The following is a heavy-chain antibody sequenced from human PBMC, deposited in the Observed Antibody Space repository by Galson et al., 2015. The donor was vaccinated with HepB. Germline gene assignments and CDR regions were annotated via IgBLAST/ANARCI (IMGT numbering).Heavy chain of an antibody. CDR3: AKEDTPTRTMVRGVITYYYYYGMDV. D-gene: IGHD3-10*01. CDR1: GFTFSSYG. V-gene: IGHV3-33*06. Sequence: SLRLSCAASGFTFSSYGMHWVRQAPGKGLEWVAVIWYDGSNKYYADSVKGRFTISRDNSKNTLYLQMNSLRAEDTAVYYCAKEDTPTRTMVRGVITYYYYYGMDVWGQGTTVTVSS. J-gene: IGHJ6*02. CDR2: IWYDGSNK.